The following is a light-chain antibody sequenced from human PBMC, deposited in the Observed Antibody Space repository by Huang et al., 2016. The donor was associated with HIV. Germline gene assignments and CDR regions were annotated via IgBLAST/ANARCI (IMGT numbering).Light chain of an antibody. CDR3: QHYHDWPPLA. Sequence: EIVMTQSPATLSVSPGERATLSCRASQNIRTNVAWYQQKRGQPPRLLLYGASTRAAGIPARFSGSGSGKEFTLILTSLQSEDFAVYYCQHYHDWPPLAFGGGTKVEIK. V-gene: IGKV3-15*01. CDR2: GAS. CDR1: QNIRTN. J-gene: IGKJ4*01.